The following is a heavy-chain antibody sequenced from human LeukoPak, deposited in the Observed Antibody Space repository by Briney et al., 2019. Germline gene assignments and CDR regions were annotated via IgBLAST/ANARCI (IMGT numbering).Heavy chain of an antibody. CDR2: INHSGST. J-gene: IGHJ4*02. V-gene: IGHV4-34*01. CDR3: AREIVGAKTFDY. CDR1: GGSFSGYY. D-gene: IGHD1-26*01. Sequence: SETLSLTCAVYGGSFSGYYWSWIRQPPGKGLEWIGEINHSGSTNYNPSLKSRVTIPVDTSKNQFSLKLSSVTAADTAVYYCAREIVGAKTFDYWGQGTLVTVSS.